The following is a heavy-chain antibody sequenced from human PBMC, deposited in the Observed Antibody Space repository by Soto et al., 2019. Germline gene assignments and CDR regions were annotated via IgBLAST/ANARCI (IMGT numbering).Heavy chain of an antibody. Sequence: ASVKVSCKASGYTFTSYGISWVRQAPGQGLAWMGWISAYNGNTNYAQKLQGRVTMTTDTSTSTAYMELRSLRSDDTAVYYCASGVVVPAAGYYYYYGMDVWGQGTTVTVSS. V-gene: IGHV1-18*04. D-gene: IGHD2-2*01. CDR1: GYTFTSYG. CDR3: ASGVVVPAAGYYYYYGMDV. CDR2: ISAYNGNT. J-gene: IGHJ6*02.